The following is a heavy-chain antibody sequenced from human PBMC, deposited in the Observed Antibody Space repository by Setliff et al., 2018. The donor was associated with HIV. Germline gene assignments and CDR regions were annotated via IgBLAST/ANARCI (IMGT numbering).Heavy chain of an antibody. CDR1: GGYISGHY. V-gene: IGHV4-4*09. CDR3: ARHSGVASPNWFDP. CDR2: IYSSGST. Sequence: SETLSLTCTVSGGYISGHYWSWIRQPPGRGLEWIGYIYSSGSTNLNPPLQSRVTISVDTSKNQFSLKLSSVTAADTAVYYCARHSGVASPNWFDPWGQGTLVTVLL. J-gene: IGHJ5*02. D-gene: IGHD3-10*01.